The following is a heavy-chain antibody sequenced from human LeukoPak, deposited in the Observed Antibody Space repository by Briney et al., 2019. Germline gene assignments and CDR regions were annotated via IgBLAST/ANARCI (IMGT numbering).Heavy chain of an antibody. J-gene: IGHJ6*03. CDR1: GFTFSSYA. V-gene: IGHV3-23*01. D-gene: IGHD5-18*01. CDR3: AKFEDTAMVDCYYYYMDV. CDR2: ISGSGGST. Sequence: GGSLRLSCAASGFTFSSYAMSWVRQAPGKGLEWVSAISGSGGSTYYADSVKGRFTISRDNSKNTLYLQMNSLRAEDTAVYYCAKFEDTAMVDCYYYYMDVWGKGTTVTVSS.